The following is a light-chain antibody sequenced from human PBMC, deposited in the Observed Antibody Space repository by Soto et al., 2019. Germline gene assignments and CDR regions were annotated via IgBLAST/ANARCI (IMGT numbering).Light chain of an antibody. V-gene: IGKV3-15*01. CDR1: QSISSN. CDR2: GAS. Sequence: EIVMTQSPDTLSVSPGERSTLSCRASQSISSNLAWYQQKPGQAPRLLIYGASTRATGNPARFSGSGSGTEFTLTISSLQPDDFATYYCQHYNSYSEAFGQGTKVDIK. CDR3: QHYNSYSEA. J-gene: IGKJ1*01.